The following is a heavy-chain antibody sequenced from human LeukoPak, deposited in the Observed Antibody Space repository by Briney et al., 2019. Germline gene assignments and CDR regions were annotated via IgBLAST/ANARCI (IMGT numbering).Heavy chain of an antibody. Sequence: PGGSLRLSCAASGFTFSSYSMNWVRQAPGKGLEWVSSISSSSSYIYYADSVKGRFTISRDNAKNSLYLQMNSLRAEDTAVYYCARDAGTAYYDSSGAYYYGMDVWGQGTTVTVSS. D-gene: IGHD3-22*01. CDR1: GFTFSSYS. CDR2: ISSSSSYI. CDR3: ARDAGTAYYDSSGAYYYGMDV. J-gene: IGHJ6*02. V-gene: IGHV3-21*01.